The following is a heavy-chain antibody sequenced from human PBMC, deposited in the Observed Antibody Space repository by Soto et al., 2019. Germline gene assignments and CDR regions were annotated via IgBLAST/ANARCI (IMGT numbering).Heavy chain of an antibody. CDR3: ARDLHPGNCGGAPCSSYTN. CDR2: ISGSGGST. CDR1: GFTFSSYA. J-gene: IGHJ4*02. Sequence: GGSLRLSCVASGFTFSSYALSWVRQAPGKGLEWVSVISGSGGSTYYADSVKGRFTISRDKSENTLYLQINSLRVEDTAVYYCARDLHPGNCGGAPCSSYTNWGQGTLVTVSS. V-gene: IGHV3-23*01. D-gene: IGHD2-15*01.